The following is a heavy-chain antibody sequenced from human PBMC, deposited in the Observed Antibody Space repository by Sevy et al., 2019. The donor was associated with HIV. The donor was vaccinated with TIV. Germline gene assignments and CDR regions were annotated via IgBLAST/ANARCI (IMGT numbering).Heavy chain of an antibody. D-gene: IGHD2-8*01. CDR1: GFAFSTHA. V-gene: IGHV3-30-3*02. CDR3: AKKMGGGSGMAFLVDY. J-gene: IGHJ4*02. CDR2: ISYEGTET. Sequence: GGSLRLSCAASGFAFSTHAMHWVRQAPGKGLEWVAVISYEGTETFYAASVEGRFTISRDNSKNTLFLQMNSLRAEDTAIFYCAKKMGGGSGMAFLVDYWGQGTLVTVSS.